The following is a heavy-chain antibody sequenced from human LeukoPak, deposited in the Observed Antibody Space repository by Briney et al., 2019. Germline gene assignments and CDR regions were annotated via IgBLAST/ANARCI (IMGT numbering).Heavy chain of an antibody. Sequence: ASVKVSCKASGYTFTSYDINWVRQATGQGLEWMGWMNPNSGNTGYAQKFQGRVTTTRNTSISTAYMELSSLRSEDTAVYYCALSYCSSTSCFDDAFDIWGQGTMVTVSS. CDR2: MNPNSGNT. CDR1: GYTFTSYD. V-gene: IGHV1-8*01. J-gene: IGHJ3*02. CDR3: ALSYCSSTSCFDDAFDI. D-gene: IGHD2-2*01.